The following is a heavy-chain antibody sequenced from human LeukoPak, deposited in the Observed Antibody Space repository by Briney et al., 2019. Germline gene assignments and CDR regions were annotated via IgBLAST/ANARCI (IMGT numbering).Heavy chain of an antibody. Sequence: ASVKVSCKTSGYDFDTYGIAWVRQAPGQGLEWVGWISPLISYTNHEQKFQGRLTMTTDKSTSTVYMELRSLISNDTAVYFCARVLGLIERGYCSRTSCSTDYWGQGTLVTVSS. CDR2: ISPLISYT. D-gene: IGHD2-2*01. CDR3: ARVLGLIERGYCSRTSCSTDY. J-gene: IGHJ4*02. CDR1: GYDFDTYG. V-gene: IGHV1-18*01.